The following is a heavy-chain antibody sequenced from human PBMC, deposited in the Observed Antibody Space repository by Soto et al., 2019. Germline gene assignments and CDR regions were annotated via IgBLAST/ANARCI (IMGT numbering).Heavy chain of an antibody. D-gene: IGHD7-27*01. J-gene: IGHJ3*01. CDR2: IDPTSSRI. CDR3: ARERLTGDAREAFDV. Sequence: EAQLVESGGGLVQPGGSLRLSCVASGFSFSSYSVSWVRQAPGKGLEWISYIDPTSSRIYYADSVKGRFAISRDNAENSLYLQVNSLRDEDTALYYCARERLTGDAREAFDVLGQGTMVTVSS. CDR1: GFSFSSYS. V-gene: IGHV3-48*02.